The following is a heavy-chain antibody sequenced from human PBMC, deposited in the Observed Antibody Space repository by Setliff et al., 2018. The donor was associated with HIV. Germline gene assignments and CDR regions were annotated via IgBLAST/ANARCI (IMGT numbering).Heavy chain of an antibody. CDR1: GGSFSGYY. D-gene: IGHD1-26*01. Sequence: SETLSLTCAVYGGSFSGYYWSWIRQPPGKGLEWIGEINHSGSTNYNPSLKSRVTISVDTSKNQFSLKLSSVTAADTAVYYCARGRGSLPVLYSYYYYMDVWGKGTTVTVSS. J-gene: IGHJ6*03. CDR3: ARGRGSLPVLYSYYYYMDV. CDR2: INHSGST. V-gene: IGHV4-34*01.